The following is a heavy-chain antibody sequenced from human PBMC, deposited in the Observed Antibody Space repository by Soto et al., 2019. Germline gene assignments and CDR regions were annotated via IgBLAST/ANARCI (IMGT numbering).Heavy chain of an antibody. D-gene: IGHD3-10*01. CDR1: GYTFTSYG. CDR2: ISAYNGNT. V-gene: IGHV1-18*01. CDR3: SREYGSGSRFDY. J-gene: IGHJ4*02. Sequence: QVQLVQSGAEVKKPGASVKVSCKAYGYTFTSYGISWVRLAPGQGLEWMGWISAYNGNTNYAQKLQGRVTMTTDTSTSTAYMELRSLISDDTAVYCCSREYGSGSRFDYWGQGTLVTVSS.